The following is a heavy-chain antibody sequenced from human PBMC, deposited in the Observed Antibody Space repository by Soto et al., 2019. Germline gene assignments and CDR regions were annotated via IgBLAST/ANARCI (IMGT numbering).Heavy chain of an antibody. CDR1: GGSISSYY. V-gene: IGHV4-59*08. D-gene: IGHD6-19*01. Sequence: SETLSLTCTVSGGSISSYYWSWIRQPPGKGLEWIGYIYYNGSTNYNPSLKSRVTISVDTSKNQFSLKLSSVTAADTAVYYCARHKAGFDAFDIWGQGTMVTVSS. CDR3: ARHKAGFDAFDI. J-gene: IGHJ3*02. CDR2: IYYNGST.